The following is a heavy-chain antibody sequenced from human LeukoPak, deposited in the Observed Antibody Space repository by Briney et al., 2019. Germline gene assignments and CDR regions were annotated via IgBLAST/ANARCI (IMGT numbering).Heavy chain of an antibody. D-gene: IGHD3-3*01. Sequence: PSETLSFTCTVSGGSISSYYWSWIRQPAGKAPEWIGRIYSSGIINYNPSLKSRVTMSLDNSKNQLSLKLSYVTAADTAVYYCARDTGKSGYPDYWGQGTLVTVSS. CDR2: IYSSGII. CDR1: GGSISSYY. J-gene: IGHJ4*02. V-gene: IGHV4-4*07. CDR3: ARDTGKSGYPDY.